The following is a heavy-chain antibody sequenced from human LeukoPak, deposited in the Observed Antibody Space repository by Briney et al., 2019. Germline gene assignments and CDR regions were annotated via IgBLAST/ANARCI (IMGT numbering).Heavy chain of an antibody. CDR1: GFTFSSYE. CDR2: ISSSGSTI. J-gene: IGHJ4*02. CDR3: ARDDSLGVDY. Sequence: GGSLRLSCAASGFTFSSYEMNWVRQAPGKGLEWASYISSSGSTIYYADSVKGRFTISRDNAKNSLYLQMNSLRAEDTAVYYCARDDSLGVDYWGQGTLVTVSS. V-gene: IGHV3-48*03. D-gene: IGHD7-27*01.